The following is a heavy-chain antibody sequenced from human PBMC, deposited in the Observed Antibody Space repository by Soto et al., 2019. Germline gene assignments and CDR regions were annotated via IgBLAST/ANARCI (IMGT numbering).Heavy chain of an antibody. CDR2: IYCTGAT. J-gene: IGHJ4*01. D-gene: IGHD3-22*01. V-gene: IGHV4-59*08. Sequence: SETLSLTFTVSDSPFSNYYWGWFRQPPGLGLEWVGYIYCTGATTXXPSLRSRAXISLDSSESQFXLNLMXVTSSDTAVYYCARLGGYYKAFNSWGPGALVTVX. CDR3: ARLGGYYKAFNS. CDR1: DSPFSNYY.